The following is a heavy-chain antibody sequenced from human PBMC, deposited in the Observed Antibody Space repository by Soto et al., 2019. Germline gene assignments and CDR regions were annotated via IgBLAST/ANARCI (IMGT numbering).Heavy chain of an antibody. CDR2: ISAYNGNT. Sequence: ASVKVSCKASGYTYTSYGISWVRQAPGQGLEWMGWISAYNGNTNYAQKLQGRVTMTTDTSTSAAYMEPRSLRSDDTAVYYCAREITMVRGVIMGMDVWGQGTTVTVSS. CDR3: AREITMVRGVIMGMDV. CDR1: GYTYTSYG. J-gene: IGHJ6*02. D-gene: IGHD3-10*01. V-gene: IGHV1-18*01.